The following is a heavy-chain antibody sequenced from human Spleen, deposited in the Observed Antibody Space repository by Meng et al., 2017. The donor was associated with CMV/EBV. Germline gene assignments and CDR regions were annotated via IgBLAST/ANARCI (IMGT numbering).Heavy chain of an antibody. CDR1: GGSISSSSYY. J-gene: IGHJ4*02. D-gene: IGHD3-16*01. V-gene: IGHV4-39*07. CDR2: IYYSGST. CDR3: ARVGNWGLNDY. Sequence: SETLSLTCTVSGGSISSSSYYWGWIRQPPGKGLEWIGSIYYSGSTYYNPSLKSRVTISVDTSKNQFSLKLSSVTAADTAVYYCARVGNWGLNDYRGQGTLVTVSS.